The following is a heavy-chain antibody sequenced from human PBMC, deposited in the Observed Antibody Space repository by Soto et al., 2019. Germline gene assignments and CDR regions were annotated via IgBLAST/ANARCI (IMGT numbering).Heavy chain of an antibody. V-gene: IGHV3-7*01. Sequence: EVQLVESGGGLVQPGGSLRLSCAASGFTFSSYWMSWVRQAPGKGLEWVANIKQDGSEKYYVDSVKGRFTISIDNAKNSLYLQMNSLRAEDTAVYYGARDSAFGGVIVLDYWGQGTLFTVSS. CDR2: IKQDGSEK. J-gene: IGHJ4*02. CDR1: GFTFSSYW. CDR3: ARDSAFGGVIVLDY. D-gene: IGHD3-16*02.